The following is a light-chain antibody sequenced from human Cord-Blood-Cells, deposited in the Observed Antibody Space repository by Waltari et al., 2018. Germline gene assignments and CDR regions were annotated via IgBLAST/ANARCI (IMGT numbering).Light chain of an antibody. CDR2: WAS. V-gene: IGKV4-1*01. CDR3: QQYYSTPYT. CDR1: QSVLYSSNNKNY. Sequence: DIVMTQSPDSLAVSLGERATINCKSSQSVLYSSNNKNYLAWYQHKPGQPPKLLIYWASTRESGVPDRFSGSGSGTDFTLTISCLQAEDVAIYYCQQYYSTPYTFGQGTKLEIK. J-gene: IGKJ2*01.